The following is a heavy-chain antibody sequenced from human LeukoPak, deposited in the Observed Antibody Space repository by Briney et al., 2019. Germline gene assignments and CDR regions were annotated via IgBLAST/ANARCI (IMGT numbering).Heavy chain of an antibody. CDR3: ARVSGRGYLSYYFDY. Sequence: SQTLSLTCTVSGGSISSGGYYWSWIRQLPGKGLEWIGYIYYSGSTYYNPSLKSRVTISVDTSKKQFSLKLSSVTAADTAVYYCARVSGRGYLSYYFDYWGQGTLVTVSS. J-gene: IGHJ4*02. CDR1: GGSISSGGYY. V-gene: IGHV4-31*03. CDR2: IYYSGST. D-gene: IGHD2/OR15-2a*01.